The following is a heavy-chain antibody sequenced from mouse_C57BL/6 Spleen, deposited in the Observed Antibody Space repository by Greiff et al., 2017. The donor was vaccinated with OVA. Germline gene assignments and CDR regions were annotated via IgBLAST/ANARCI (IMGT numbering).Heavy chain of an antibody. CDR2: IHPSDSDT. CDR1: GYTFTSYW. J-gene: IGHJ3*01. Sequence: QIQLQQPGAELVKPGASVKVSCKASGYTFTSYWMHWVKQRPGQGLEWIGRIHPSDSDTNYNQKFKGKATLTVDKSSSTAYMQLSSLTSEDSAVYYCAIEGITTVAQFAYWGQGTLVTVSA. D-gene: IGHD1-1*01. V-gene: IGHV1-74*01. CDR3: AIEGITTVAQFAY.